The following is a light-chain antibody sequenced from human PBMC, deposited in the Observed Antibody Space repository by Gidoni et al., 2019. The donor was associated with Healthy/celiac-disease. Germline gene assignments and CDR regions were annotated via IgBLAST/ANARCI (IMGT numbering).Light chain of an antibody. CDR1: QDISNY. J-gene: IGKJ2*01. V-gene: IGKV1-33*01. CDR3: QQYDNRPPYT. CDR2: VAS. Sequence: DIQMTQSSSSLSASVGDRVTITCQASQDISNYLNWYQQKPGKAPKILIYVASNFGTVAPSRFRGSGSGTDLTFTIRSLKPEDIATYYYQQYDNRPPYTFGQGTKLEIK.